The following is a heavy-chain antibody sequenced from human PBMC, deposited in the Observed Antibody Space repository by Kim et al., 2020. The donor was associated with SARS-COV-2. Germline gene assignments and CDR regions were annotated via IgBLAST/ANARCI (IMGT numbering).Heavy chain of an antibody. Sequence: KFAQKFQGRVTMTTETSTNTVYMELRSLRSEDTAVYYCARKADFWSDYFDFWGQGTLVTVSS. V-gene: IGHV1-18*01. J-gene: IGHJ4*02. CDR3: ARKADFWSDYFDF. D-gene: IGHD3-3*01.